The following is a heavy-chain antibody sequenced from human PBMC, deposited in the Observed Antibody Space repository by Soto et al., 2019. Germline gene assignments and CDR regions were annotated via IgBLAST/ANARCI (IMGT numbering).Heavy chain of an antibody. CDR3: ASAFLEYYYDSSGYQTRFDP. CDR1: GGTFSSYA. V-gene: IGHV1-69*01. Sequence: QVQLVQSGAEVKKPGSSVKVSCKASGGTFSSYAISWVRQAPGQGLEWMGGIIPIFGTANYAQKFQGRVTITADESTSTGYMELSSLRSEDTAVYYCASAFLEYYYDSSGYQTRFDPWGQGTLVTVSS. D-gene: IGHD3-22*01. CDR2: IIPIFGTA. J-gene: IGHJ5*02.